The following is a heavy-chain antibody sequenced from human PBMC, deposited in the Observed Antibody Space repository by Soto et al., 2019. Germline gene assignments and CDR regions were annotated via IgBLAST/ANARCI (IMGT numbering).Heavy chain of an antibody. V-gene: IGHV3-21*01. CDR3: ARGSEDFYFDTSGYYEPIYYFEY. D-gene: IGHD3-22*01. Sequence: NPGGSLRLSCAASGFTFSSYSMTWVRQAPGKGLEWVSSISRRSNYIYNADSMKGRITISRDNDKNSLYLQMNSLRDEDTAVYYCARGSEDFYFDTSGYYEPIYYFEYWGQGTLVTVSS. CDR1: GFTFSSYS. CDR2: ISRRSNYI. J-gene: IGHJ4*02.